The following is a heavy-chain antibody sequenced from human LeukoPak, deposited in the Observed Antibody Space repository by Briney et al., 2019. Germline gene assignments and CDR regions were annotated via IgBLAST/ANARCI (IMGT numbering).Heavy chain of an antibody. Sequence: ASVKVSCKASGYTFTGYYMHWVRQAPGQGLERMGWINPNSGGTNYAQKFQGRVTMTRDTSISTAYMELSRLRSDDTAVYYCARVGGGAYKGLFDPWGQGTLVTVSS. V-gene: IGHV1-2*02. D-gene: IGHD5-12*01. CDR1: GYTFTGYY. CDR3: ARVGGGAYKGLFDP. CDR2: INPNSGGT. J-gene: IGHJ5*02.